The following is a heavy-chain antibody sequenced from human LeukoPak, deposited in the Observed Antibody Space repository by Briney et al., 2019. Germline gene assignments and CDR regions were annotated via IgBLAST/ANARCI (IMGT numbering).Heavy chain of an antibody. CDR3: ARGRKYCSSTSSCYAGDFDY. D-gene: IGHD2-2*01. CDR2: IYSGDNT. J-gene: IGHJ4*02. Sequence: PGGSLRLSCAASGITVSTNYMSWVRQAAGKGLEWVSFIYSGDNTYYADSVKGRFTISRDNSKNTLYLQMNSLRVEDTAVYYCARGRKYCSSTSSCYAGDFDYWGQGTLVTVSS. V-gene: IGHV3-66*01. CDR1: GITVSTNY.